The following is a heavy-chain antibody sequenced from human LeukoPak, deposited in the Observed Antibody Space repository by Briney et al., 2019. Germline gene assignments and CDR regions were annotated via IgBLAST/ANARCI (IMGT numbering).Heavy chain of an antibody. Sequence: PGGSLRLSCAASGFTFSSYAMSWVRQAPGKGLEWVSAISGSGGSTYYADSVKGRFTISRDNSKNTLYLQMNSLRAEDTAVYYCARAWGLGYCSSTSCPLTGDTVTSDYWGQGTLVTVSS. J-gene: IGHJ4*02. CDR2: ISGSGGST. CDR3: ARAWGLGYCSSTSCPLTGDTVTSDY. CDR1: GFTFSSYA. V-gene: IGHV3-23*01. D-gene: IGHD2-2*01.